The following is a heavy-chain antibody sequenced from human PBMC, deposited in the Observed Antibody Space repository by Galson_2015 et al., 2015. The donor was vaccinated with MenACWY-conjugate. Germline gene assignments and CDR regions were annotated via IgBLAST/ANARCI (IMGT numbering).Heavy chain of an antibody. J-gene: IGHJ3*02. Sequence: SLRLSCAASGFTFSSYAMSWVRQAPGKGLEWVSAISGSGGSTYYADSVKGRFTISRDNSKNTLYLQMNSLRAEDTAVYYCATRRRPDDYGDRSESVVGAFDIWGQGTMVTVSS. CDR1: GFTFSSYA. D-gene: IGHD4-17*01. CDR3: ATRRRPDDYGDRSESVVGAFDI. CDR2: ISGSGGST. V-gene: IGHV3-23*01.